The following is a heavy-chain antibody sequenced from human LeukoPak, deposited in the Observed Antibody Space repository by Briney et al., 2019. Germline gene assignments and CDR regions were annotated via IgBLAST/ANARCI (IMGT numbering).Heavy chain of an antibody. V-gene: IGHV4-34*01. J-gene: IGHJ4*02. CDR1: GGSFSGYY. CDR2: INHSGST. Sequence: SETLCLTCAVYGGSFSGYYWSWIRQPPGKGLEWIGEINHSGSTNYNPSLKSRVTISVDTSKNQFSLKLSSVTAADTAVYYCARGVGVKPFDYWGQGTLVTVSS. D-gene: IGHD3-22*01. CDR3: ARGVGVKPFDY.